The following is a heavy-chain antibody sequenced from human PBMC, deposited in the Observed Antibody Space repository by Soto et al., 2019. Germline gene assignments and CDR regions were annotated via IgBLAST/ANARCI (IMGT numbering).Heavy chain of an antibody. CDR3: AIGSTYTGEFDP. V-gene: IGHV1-18*01. CDR2: FVAFIGTT. Sequence: ASVKVSCKASGYTFTSYGISWGRQAPGQGLEWMGGFVAFIGTTVYAQGFSNRVTMTTDTSTTTAYMELRSLRSDDTSVYFCAIGSTYTGEFDPWGPAKLVTVSS. D-gene: IGHD7-27*01. J-gene: IGHJ5*02. CDR1: GYTFTSYG.